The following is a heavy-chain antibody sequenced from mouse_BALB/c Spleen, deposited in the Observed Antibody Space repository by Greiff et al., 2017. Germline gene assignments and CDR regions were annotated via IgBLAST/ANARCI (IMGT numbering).Heavy chain of an antibody. CDR3: ARTRDYDGGRMAWFAY. D-gene: IGHD2-4*01. Sequence: QVQLKQSGPGLVQPSQSLSITCTVSGFSLTSYGVHWVRQSPGKGLEWLGVIWSGGSTDYNAAFISRLSISKDNSKSQVFFKMNSLQANDTAIYYCARTRDYDGGRMAWFAYWGQGTLVTVSA. V-gene: IGHV2-2*02. CDR2: IWSGGST. J-gene: IGHJ3*01. CDR1: GFSLTSYG.